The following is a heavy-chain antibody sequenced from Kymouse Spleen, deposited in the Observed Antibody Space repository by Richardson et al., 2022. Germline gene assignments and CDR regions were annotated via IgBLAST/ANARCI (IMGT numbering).Heavy chain of an antibody. D-gene: IGHD3-10*01. CDR3: AKGITMVRGVIIRRDYYYGMDV. CDR1: GFTFSSYA. V-gene: IGHV3-23*04. CDR2: ISGSGGST. Sequence: EVQLVESGGGLVQPGGSLRLSCAASGFTFSSYAMSWVRQAPGKGLEWVSAISGSGGSTYYADSVKGRFTISRDNSKNTLYLQMNSLRAEDTAVYYCAKGITMVRGVIIRRDYYYGMDVWGQGTTVTVSS. J-gene: IGHJ6*02.